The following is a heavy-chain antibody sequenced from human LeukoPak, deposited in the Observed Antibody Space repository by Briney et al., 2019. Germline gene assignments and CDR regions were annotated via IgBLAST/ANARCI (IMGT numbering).Heavy chain of an antibody. D-gene: IGHD1-7*01. CDR3: ARVPRGGTTDY. V-gene: IGHV4-59*01. Sequence: KPSETLSLTCTVSGGSISNYYWSWIRQPPGKGLEWIGYIYYNGSTNYNPSLKSRVSISVDTSKSQFSLKLNSVTAADTAVYFCARVPRGGTTDYWGQGTLVTVSS. CDR1: GGSISNYY. CDR2: IYYNGST. J-gene: IGHJ4*02.